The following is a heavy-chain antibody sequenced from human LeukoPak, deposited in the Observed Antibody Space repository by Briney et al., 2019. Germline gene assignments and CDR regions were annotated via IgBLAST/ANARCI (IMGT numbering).Heavy chain of an antibody. CDR1: GYTFTGYY. V-gene: IGHV1-2*02. Sequence: ASVKVSCKASGYTFTGYYVHWVRQAPGQGLEWMGWINPNTGGTNYAQKFQGRVTMTKDTSTNAAYMELNKLTSDDTAVYYCGRGDKSFDPWGQGTLVTVSS. J-gene: IGHJ5*02. CDR2: INPNTGGT. CDR3: GRGDKSFDP. D-gene: IGHD5-24*01.